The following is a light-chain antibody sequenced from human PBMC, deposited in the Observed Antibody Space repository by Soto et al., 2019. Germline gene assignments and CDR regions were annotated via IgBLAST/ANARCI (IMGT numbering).Light chain of an antibody. V-gene: IGLV1-47*02. J-gene: IGLJ2*01. CDR3: AAWDDSLSGVV. CDR1: SSNIGSNY. CDR2: SNN. Sequence: QSVVTQPPSASGTPGQRVTVSCSGSSSNIGSNYVYWYQQLPGTAPKVLIYSNNQRPSGVPDRFSGSKSGTSASLAIGGLRSEDEADYYCAAWDDSLSGVVFGGGTKLTVL.